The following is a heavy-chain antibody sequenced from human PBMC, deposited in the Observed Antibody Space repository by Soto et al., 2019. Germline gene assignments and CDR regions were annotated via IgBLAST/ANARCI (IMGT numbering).Heavy chain of an antibody. Sequence: QVQLVESGGGVVQSGGSLRLSCVASGFSFRSYGMHWFRQAPGGGLEWVALISYDGRHEYYADSVRGRFTISRDNSQNSLLLEMHNLRKHATALYYCAKLVERVGGVPVVAYWGRGTLVTVSS. CDR2: ISYDGRHE. D-gene: IGHD6-6*01. J-gene: IGHJ4*02. V-gene: IGHV3-30*18. CDR1: GFSFRSYG. CDR3: AKLVERVGGVPVVAY.